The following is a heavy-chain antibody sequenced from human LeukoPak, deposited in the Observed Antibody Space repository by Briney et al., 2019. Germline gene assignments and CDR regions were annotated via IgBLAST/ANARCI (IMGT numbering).Heavy chain of an antibody. Sequence: GGSLRLSCAASGFTFSNAWMNWVRQAPGKGLEWVGRIKSKTDGGTTDYAAPMKGRFTISRDDSKNTLYLQMNSLKTEDTAVYYCTNYYDSSGYYYFDYWGQGTLVTVSS. CDR3: TNYYDSSGYYYFDY. CDR1: GFTFSNAW. V-gene: IGHV3-15*07. CDR2: IKSKTDGGTT. J-gene: IGHJ4*02. D-gene: IGHD3-22*01.